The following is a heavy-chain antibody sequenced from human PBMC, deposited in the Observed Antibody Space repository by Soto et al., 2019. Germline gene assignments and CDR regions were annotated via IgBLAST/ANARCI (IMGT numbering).Heavy chain of an antibody. D-gene: IGHD5-12*01. CDR2: IIPILGIA. CDR1: GGTFSSYT. CDR3: ARNLHSGYDYDWFDP. J-gene: IGHJ5*02. V-gene: IGHV1-69*02. Sequence: QVQLVQSGAEVKKPGSSVKVSCKASGGTFSSYTISWVRQAPGQGLEWMGRIIPILGIANYAQKFQGRVTITADKSTSTVYMELSSLRSEDTAVYYCARNLHSGYDYDWFDPWGQGTLVTVSS.